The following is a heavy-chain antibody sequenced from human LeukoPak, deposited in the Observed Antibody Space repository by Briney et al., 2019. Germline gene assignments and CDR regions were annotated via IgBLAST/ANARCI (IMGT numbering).Heavy chain of an antibody. CDR1: GYTFTSYA. V-gene: IGHV7-4-1*02. CDR3: AREYSSSWYYYYYDMDV. D-gene: IGHD6-13*01. CDR2: INTNTGNP. Sequence: ASVKVSCKASGYTFTSYAMNWVRQAPGQGLEWMGWINTNTGNPTYAQGFTGRFVFSLDTSVNTAYLQISSLKAEDTAVYYCAREYSSSWYYYYYDMDVWGKGTTVTVSS. J-gene: IGHJ6*03.